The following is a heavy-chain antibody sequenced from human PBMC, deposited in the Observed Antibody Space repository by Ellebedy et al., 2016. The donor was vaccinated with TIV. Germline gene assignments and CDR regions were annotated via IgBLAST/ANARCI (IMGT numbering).Heavy chain of an antibody. CDR1: GFTFRYYR. J-gene: IGHJ6*02. V-gene: IGHV3-74*01. Sequence: PGGSLRLSCETSGFTFRYYRMHRVRQAPGKGLVWVSSVNGDGTETIYADSVKGRFTVSRDNVKNTVSVEMKNLGVEDTAVYYCTRDKGQDLDVWGQGTTVTVSS. CDR2: VNGDGTET. CDR3: TRDKGQDLDV.